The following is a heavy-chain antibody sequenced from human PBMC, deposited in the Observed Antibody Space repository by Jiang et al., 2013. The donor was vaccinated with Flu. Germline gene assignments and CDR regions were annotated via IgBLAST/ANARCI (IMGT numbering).Heavy chain of an antibody. J-gene: IGHJ4*02. CDR3: ARSFTIFGVTIHPPDH. V-gene: IGHV4-38-2*02. Sequence: GPGLVKPSETLSLTCTVSNYSINSGHFWGWIRQPPGKGLEWIGIIYHSGIPYYSPSLRSRVTLSVDTAKNQFSLQLFSVTAADTAVYYCARSFTIFGVTIHPPDHWGQGTLVTVSS. D-gene: IGHD3-3*01. CDR1: NYSINSGHF. CDR2: IYHSGIP.